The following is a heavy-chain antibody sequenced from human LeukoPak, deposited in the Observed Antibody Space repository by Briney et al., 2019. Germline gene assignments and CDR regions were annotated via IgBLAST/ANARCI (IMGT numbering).Heavy chain of an antibody. J-gene: IGHJ4*02. V-gene: IGHV3-23*01. CDR3: AKYTTMGTGFDC. Sequence: PGGSLRLSCAASGFTFSSYGMHWVRQAPGKGLEWVSALTGSGGSTYYADSVKGRFTISRDNSKKTLFLQMNSLRAEDTAVYYCAKYTTMGTGFDCWGQGTLVTVSS. CDR2: LTGSGGST. CDR1: GFTFSSYG. D-gene: IGHD4/OR15-4a*01.